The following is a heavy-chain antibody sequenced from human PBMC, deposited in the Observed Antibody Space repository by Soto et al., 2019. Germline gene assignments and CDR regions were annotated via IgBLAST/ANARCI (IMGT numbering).Heavy chain of an antibody. J-gene: IGHJ4*02. Sequence: PSETLSLTCTVSGGYISSSGDCWSWIRQPPGKGLEWIGYIYHSGSTYYNPSLKSRVTISLDRSKKQFSLKLSSVTAAETAVYYCARGMTTVTTLDYWGQGTLVTVSS. CDR2: IYHSGST. CDR1: GGYISSSGDC. V-gene: IGHV4-30-2*01. D-gene: IGHD4-17*01. CDR3: ARGMTTVTTLDY.